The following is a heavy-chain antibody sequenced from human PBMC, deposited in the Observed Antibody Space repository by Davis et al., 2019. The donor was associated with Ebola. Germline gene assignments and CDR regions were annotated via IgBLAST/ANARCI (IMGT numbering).Heavy chain of an antibody. V-gene: IGHV1-8*01. CDR3: ARDYGGNSGWFDP. J-gene: IGHJ5*02. D-gene: IGHD4-23*01. CDR1: AYTFTSYD. Sequence: ASVQVTCKASAYTFTSYDINWVRQATGQGLEWMGWMNPNSGETGYAQKFQDRVTMTRSSSISTAYMELNSLGSEDTAVYYCARDYGGNSGWFDPWGQGTQVTVSS. CDR2: MNPNSGET.